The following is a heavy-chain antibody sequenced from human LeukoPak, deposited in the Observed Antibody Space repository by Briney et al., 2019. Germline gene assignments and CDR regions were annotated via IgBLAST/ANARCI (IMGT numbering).Heavy chain of an antibody. J-gene: IGHJ2*01. Sequence: SQTLSLTCTVSGGSISSGSYYWSWIRQPAGKGLEWIGRIDTSGNTNYKPSLKSRVTMSVDTSKKQFSLKLSSVTAADTAVYYCARVSSSWYQDWYFDLWGRGTLVTVSS. CDR3: ARVSSSWYQDWYFDL. CDR2: IDTSGNT. V-gene: IGHV4-61*02. D-gene: IGHD6-13*01. CDR1: GGSISSGSYY.